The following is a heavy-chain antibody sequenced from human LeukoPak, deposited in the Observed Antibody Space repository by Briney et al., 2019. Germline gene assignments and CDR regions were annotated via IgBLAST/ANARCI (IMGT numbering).Heavy chain of an antibody. V-gene: IGHV3-21*01. D-gene: IGHD3/OR15-3a*01. CDR1: GFTFSSYA. Sequence: GGSLRLSCAASGFTFSSYAMNWVRQAPGKGLEWVSSISSSTSYIYYADSVKGRFTISRDNSKNTLYLQMNSLRAEDTAVYYCAKDSTLTFDPWGQGTLVTVSS. J-gene: IGHJ5*02. CDR2: ISSSTSYI. CDR3: AKDSTLTFDP.